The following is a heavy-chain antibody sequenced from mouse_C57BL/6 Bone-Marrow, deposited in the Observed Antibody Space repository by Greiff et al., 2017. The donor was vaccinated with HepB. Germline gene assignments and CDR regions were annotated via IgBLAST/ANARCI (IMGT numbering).Heavy chain of an antibody. CDR3: TRGGYYGTWFAY. Sequence: EVMLVESGEGLVKPGGSLKLSCAASGFTFSSYAMSWVRQTPEKRLEWVAYISSGGDYIYYADTVKGRFTISRDNARNTLYLQMSSLKSEDTAMYYCTRGGYYGTWFAYCGQGTLVTVSA. D-gene: IGHD1-1*01. V-gene: IGHV5-9-1*02. CDR2: ISSGGDYI. CDR1: GFTFSSYA. J-gene: IGHJ3*01.